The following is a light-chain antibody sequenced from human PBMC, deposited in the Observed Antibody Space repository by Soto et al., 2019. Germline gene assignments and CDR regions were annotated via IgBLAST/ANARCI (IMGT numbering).Light chain of an antibody. V-gene: IGKV3-15*01. J-gene: IGKJ1*01. CDR2: GAF. CDR3: PQYNNWPPGGT. CDR1: QSVSSN. Sequence: EIVMTQSPATLSASPGERATLSCRASQSVSSNLAWYQQKTGQAPRLLIYGAFTRATGIPARFSGSGSGPEFTLTISSLQSEDFAVSSCPQYNNWPPGGTFGPETTVEIK.